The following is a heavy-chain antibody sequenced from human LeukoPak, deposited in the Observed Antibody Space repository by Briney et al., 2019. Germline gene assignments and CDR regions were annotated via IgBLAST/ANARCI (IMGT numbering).Heavy chain of an antibody. J-gene: IGHJ4*02. CDR1: GGAISSYY. Sequence: SETLSLTCTVSGGAISSYYWSWIRQPPGKGQEWMGYIYYSGSTNYNPSLKSRVTISVDTSKNQFSLKLSSVPAADTAVYYCARERSSAAAGNEGGDFDYWGQETLVTVSS. D-gene: IGHD6-13*01. V-gene: IGHV4-59*01. CDR2: IYYSGST. CDR3: ARERSSAAAGNEGGDFDY.